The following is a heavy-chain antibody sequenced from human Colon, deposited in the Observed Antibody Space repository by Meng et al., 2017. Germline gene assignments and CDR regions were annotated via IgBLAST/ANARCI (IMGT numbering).Heavy chain of an antibody. CDR3: TRGLEFYRFEY. CDR1: GDSVSSKTAV. Sequence: QPQLQQSGPGLVKPSQTLSLTWAISGDSVSSKTAVWTWIRQSPSRGLEWLGRTYYRAKWNHDYAESLRGRITINPDTSNNQISLQLNSVTPEDTAVYYCTRGLEFYRFEYWGQGTLVTVSS. J-gene: IGHJ4*02. V-gene: IGHV6-1*01. D-gene: IGHD3-16*02. CDR2: TYYRAKWNH.